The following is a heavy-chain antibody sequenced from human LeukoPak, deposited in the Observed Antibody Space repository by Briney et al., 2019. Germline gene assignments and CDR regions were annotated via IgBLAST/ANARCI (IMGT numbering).Heavy chain of an antibody. J-gene: IGHJ6*04. Sequence: GSLRLSCAASGFTFSSYAMSWVRQARGRGLEWVSVISGSGGSTYYTDSVKGRFTISRDNSKNTLYLQMNSLIAEDTAVYYCARRVAYDYGMDVLGKGTTVTVSS. CDR2: ISGSGGST. CDR3: ARRVAYDYGMDV. V-gene: IGHV3-23*01. CDR1: GFTFSSYA.